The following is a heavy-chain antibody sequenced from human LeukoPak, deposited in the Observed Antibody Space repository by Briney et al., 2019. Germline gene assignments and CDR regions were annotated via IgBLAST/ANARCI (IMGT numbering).Heavy chain of an antibody. CDR2: IKSKTDGGTT. V-gene: IGHV3-15*01. J-gene: IGHJ4*02. CDR1: GFTFSNAW. Sequence: GGSLRLSCAASGFTFSNAWMSWVRQAPGKWLEWVGRIKSKTDGGTTDYAAPVKGIFTISRDDSKNTLYLQMNSLKTEDTAVYYCTTEGVAGGWDYVWGSYDYNFDYWGQGTLVTVSS. CDR3: TTEGVAGGWDYVWGSYDYNFDY. D-gene: IGHD3-16*01.